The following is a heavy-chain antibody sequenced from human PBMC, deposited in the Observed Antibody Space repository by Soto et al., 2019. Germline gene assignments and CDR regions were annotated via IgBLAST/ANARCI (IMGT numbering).Heavy chain of an antibody. V-gene: IGHV4-30-2*01. CDR2: INHLETT. J-gene: IGHJ4*01. D-gene: IGHD3-16*01. CDR3: ARGGGSDAFDY. Sequence: PSCSLSLTCTVSGAAMTFGGYSLTCIRQTPGKGLEWIGYINHLETTFYNPSFESRLTLSIDRAKNQFSLKLHSMSAADRSVYCCARGGGSDAFDYRG. CDR1: GAAMTFGGYS.